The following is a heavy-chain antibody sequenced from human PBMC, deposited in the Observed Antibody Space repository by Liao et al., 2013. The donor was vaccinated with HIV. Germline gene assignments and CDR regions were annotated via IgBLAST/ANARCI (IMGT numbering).Heavy chain of an antibody. J-gene: IGHJ4*02. CDR2: IYTSGSP. D-gene: IGHD3-3*01. CDR1: GGSISSGDYY. CDR3: ARGPRFLEWLTEPDY. V-gene: IGHV4-61*02. Sequence: QVQLQQWGAGLLKPSQTLSLTCTVSGGSISSGDYYWSWIRQPPGKGLEWIGRIYTSGSPNYNPSLNSRVTMSGDTSKNQISLKLSSVTAADTAVYYCARGPRFLEWLTEPDYWGQGTLVTVSS.